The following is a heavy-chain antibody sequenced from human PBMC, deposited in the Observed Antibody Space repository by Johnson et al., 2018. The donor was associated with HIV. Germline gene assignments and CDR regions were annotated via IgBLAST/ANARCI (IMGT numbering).Heavy chain of an antibody. CDR1: RFTFNTYA. CDR2: IIGSGGNT. D-gene: IGHD3-22*01. J-gene: IGHJ3*02. V-gene: IGHV3-23*04. CDR3: AKASHYDSSGNPSDAFDI. Sequence: VQLVESGGGVVRPGGSLRLSCAASRFTFNTYAMSWVRQAPGKGLEWVSSIIGSGGNTFYADSVRGRFTISRANSQNTLYLQMKTLRAEDTAVYYCAKASHYDSSGNPSDAFDIWGQGTMVTVSS.